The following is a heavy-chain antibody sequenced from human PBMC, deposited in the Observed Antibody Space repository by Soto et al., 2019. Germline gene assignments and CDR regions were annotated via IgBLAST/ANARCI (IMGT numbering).Heavy chain of an antibody. D-gene: IGHD2-15*01. J-gene: IGHJ4*02. Sequence: EVQLLESGGGLVQPGGSLRLSCAASGFTFSTYAMSWVPQAPGKGLEWVSAISGSGGNSTFYGDSVKGRFTISRDNSKNTLYLQMNSLGAEDTAVYYCAKGGGSCCFDNWGQGTLVTVSS. V-gene: IGHV3-23*01. CDR1: GFTFSTYA. CDR3: AKGGGSCCFDN. CDR2: ISGSGGNST.